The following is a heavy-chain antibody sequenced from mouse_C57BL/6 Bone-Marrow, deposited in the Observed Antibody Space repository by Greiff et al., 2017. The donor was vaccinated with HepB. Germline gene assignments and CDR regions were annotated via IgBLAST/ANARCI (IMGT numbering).Heavy chain of an antibody. CDR2: ISSGSSTI. J-gene: IGHJ3*01. Sequence: EVKLMESGGGLVKPGGSLKLSCAASGFTFSDDGMHWVRQAPEKGLEWVAYISSGSSTIYYADTVKGRFTISRDNAKNTLFLQMTSLRSEDTAMYYCASGRYWGQGTLVTVSA. CDR1: GFTFSDDG. V-gene: IGHV5-17*01. CDR3: ASGRY.